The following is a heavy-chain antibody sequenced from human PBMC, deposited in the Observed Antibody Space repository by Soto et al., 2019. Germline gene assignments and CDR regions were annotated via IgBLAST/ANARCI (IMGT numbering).Heavy chain of an antibody. D-gene: IGHD6-19*01. CDR2: INASNGNT. J-gene: IGHJ4*02. Sequence: QVQLVQSGAEEKKPGASVKVSCKASGYTFTSYAMPWVRQAPGQRLEWMGWINASNGNTKYSQKFQGRVTITRDTAASTAYMELSSLRSEDTAVYYCARVSGWYHLDYCGQGTLVTVSS. CDR1: GYTFTSYA. CDR3: ARVSGWYHLDY. V-gene: IGHV1-3*05.